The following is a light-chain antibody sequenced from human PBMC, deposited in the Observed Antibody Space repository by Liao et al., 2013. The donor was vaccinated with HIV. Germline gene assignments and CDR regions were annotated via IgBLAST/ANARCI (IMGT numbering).Light chain of an antibody. CDR3: QVWGTTTDHWV. V-gene: IGLV3-21*04. CDR2: YDR. Sequence: SYVLTQPPSVSVAPGKTARITCGGNNIGSKSVHWYQQKPGQAPVLVIYYDRARPSEIPERFSGSNSANTATLTISRVEAGDEADYYCQVWGTTTDHWVFGGGTKLTVL. J-gene: IGLJ3*02. CDR1: NIGSKS.